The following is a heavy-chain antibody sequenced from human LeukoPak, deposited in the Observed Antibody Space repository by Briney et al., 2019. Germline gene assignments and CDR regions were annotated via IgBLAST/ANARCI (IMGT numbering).Heavy chain of an antibody. V-gene: IGHV3-30*02. Sequence: GGSLRLSCAASGSIFRNYGMHWVRQAPGKGLEWVTFIQYDGISKYYADSVKGRFTISRDNSKNTLYLQMNSLRPEDTTVYYCVEEAGSVAGRCDHWGEGNMVTVSS. CDR2: IQYDGISK. D-gene: IGHD6-19*01. CDR1: GSIFRNYG. CDR3: VEEAGSVAGRCDH. J-gene: IGHJ4*02.